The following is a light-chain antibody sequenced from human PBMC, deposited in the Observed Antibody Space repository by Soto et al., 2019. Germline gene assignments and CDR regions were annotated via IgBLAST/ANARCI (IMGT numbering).Light chain of an antibody. CDR1: QSVRSF. Sequence: EIVLTQSPATLSLSPGERATLSRRASQSVRSFLAWYQQKPGQAPRLLIYDASNRATGVPGRFSGSGSGTDFTLTISSLEPEDFAVYYCQQRSSWPPALSFGGGTKVDIK. J-gene: IGKJ4*01. CDR2: DAS. CDR3: QQRSSWPPALS. V-gene: IGKV3-11*01.